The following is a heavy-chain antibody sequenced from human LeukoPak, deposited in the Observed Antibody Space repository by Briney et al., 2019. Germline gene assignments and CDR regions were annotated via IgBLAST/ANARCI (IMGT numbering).Heavy chain of an antibody. V-gene: IGHV3-30-3*01. CDR1: RFTFRNYV. CDR2: TSSDLNVK. D-gene: IGHD3-10*01. CDR3: AREGYYGSGSPPSLYFDY. Sequence: GGSLRLSCAASRFTFRNYVIHWVRQAPGKGLEWVAVTSSDLNVKLYADSVKGRFTISRDNTRSTLYLQMNSLRPEDTAIYYCAREGYYGSGSPPSLYFDYWGQGTLVTVSS. J-gene: IGHJ4*02.